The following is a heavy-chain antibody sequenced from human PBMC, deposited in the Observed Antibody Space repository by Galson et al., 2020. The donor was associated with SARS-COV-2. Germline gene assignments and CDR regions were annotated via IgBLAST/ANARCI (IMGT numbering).Heavy chain of an antibody. CDR2: IIPVLRIT. CDR1: GDTFGNYE. J-gene: IGHJ4*02. D-gene: IGHD3-10*01. CDR3: ATPGGVYHGSGSYYNY. V-gene: IGHV1-69*04. Sequence: SVKVSCKASGDTFGNYEITWVRQAPGHGLEWMGRIIPVLRITNYAQKFQGRVTITADKSTSTAYMELSSLRSEDTAVYYCATPGGVYHGSGSYYNYWGQGTLVTVSS.